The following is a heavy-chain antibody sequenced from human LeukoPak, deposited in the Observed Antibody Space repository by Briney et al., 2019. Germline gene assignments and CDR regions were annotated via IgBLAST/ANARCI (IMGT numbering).Heavy chain of an antibody. Sequence: SDTLSLTCSVSGVSINTYYWSWLRQPPGKGLEWIGYVYYTGNTNYNPSLKSRVTISGDTSKNQFSLRLSSVTAADTAVYYCARLRVCGGDCPDAFDIWGQGTMVTVSS. J-gene: IGHJ3*02. D-gene: IGHD2-21*02. V-gene: IGHV4-59*07. CDR1: GVSINTYY. CDR3: ARLRVCGGDCPDAFDI. CDR2: VYYTGNT.